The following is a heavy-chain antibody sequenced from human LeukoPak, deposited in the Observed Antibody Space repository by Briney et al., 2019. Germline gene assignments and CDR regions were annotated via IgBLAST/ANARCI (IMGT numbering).Heavy chain of an antibody. J-gene: IGHJ3*02. CDR3: ARGLYGEDAFDI. D-gene: IGHD3-10*01. CDR2: IGSSSSSYI. CDR1: GFTFSRNS. Sequence: PGGSLRLSCAASGFTFSRNSMNWVRQAPGKGLEWFSSIGSSSSSYIYYGDSVKGRFTISRDNAKNSLYLQMNSLRAEDTAVYYCARGLYGEDAFDIWGQGTMVTVSS. V-gene: IGHV3-21*01.